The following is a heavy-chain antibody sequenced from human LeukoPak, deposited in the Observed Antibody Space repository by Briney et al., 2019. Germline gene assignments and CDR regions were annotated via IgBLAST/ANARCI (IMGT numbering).Heavy chain of an antibody. CDR1: GYTFTGYY. D-gene: IGHD1-1*01. CDR2: INPNSGGT. Sequence: ASVKVSCKASGYTFTGYYMHWVRQAPGQGLEWMGWINPNSGGTNYAQKFQGRVTMTRDTSISTAYMELSRLRSDDTAVDYCARDIGGDWNGHFDYWGQGTLVTVSS. J-gene: IGHJ4*02. CDR3: ARDIGGDWNGHFDY. V-gene: IGHV1-2*02.